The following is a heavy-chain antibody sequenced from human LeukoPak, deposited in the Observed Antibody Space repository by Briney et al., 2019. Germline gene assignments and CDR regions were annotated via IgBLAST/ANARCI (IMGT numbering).Heavy chain of an antibody. CDR3: ARASGDYGVAVFDY. J-gene: IGHJ4*02. CDR2: ISYDGSNK. CDR1: GFTFSSYA. D-gene: IGHD4-17*01. V-gene: IGHV3-30*04. Sequence: PGGSLRLSCAASGFTFSSYAMHWVRQAPGKGLEWVAVISYDGSNKYYADSVKGRFTISRDNSKNTLYLQMNSLRAEDTAVYYCARASGDYGVAVFDYWGQGTLVTVSS.